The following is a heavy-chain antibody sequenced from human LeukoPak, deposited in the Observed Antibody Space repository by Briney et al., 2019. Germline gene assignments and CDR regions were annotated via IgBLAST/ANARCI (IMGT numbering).Heavy chain of an antibody. V-gene: IGHV3-48*01. J-gene: IGHJ5*01. CDR2: LTRTSSAT. D-gene: IGHD5-18*01. CDR1: GFIVSSNY. CDR3: ATGGSEYRSDWFDS. Sequence: GGSLRLSCVASGFIVSSNYLNWVRQAPGRGLEWLSYLTRTSSATWYADSVKGRFTIFRDNAKSSLYLQMNSLRVEDTAVYYCATGGSEYRSDWFDSWGQGTLVNVAS.